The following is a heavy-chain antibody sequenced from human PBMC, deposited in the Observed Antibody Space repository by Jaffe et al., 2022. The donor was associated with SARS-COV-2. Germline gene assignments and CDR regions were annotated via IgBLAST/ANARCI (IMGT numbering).Heavy chain of an antibody. V-gene: IGHV1-46*04. CDR3: ARESLRVAAGSDPFDN. Sequence: QVQLVQSGAEVKKPGASVKVSCKASGYTFTNYYLQWVRQAPGQGLEWMGTIDTSGGNTNYAQKLQGRVTMTRDTSTSTAYMELRSLRSEDTAVYYCARESLRVAAGSDPFDNWGQGTLVTVSS. D-gene: IGHD6-13*01. CDR1: GYTFTNYY. J-gene: IGHJ4*02. CDR2: IDTSGGNT.